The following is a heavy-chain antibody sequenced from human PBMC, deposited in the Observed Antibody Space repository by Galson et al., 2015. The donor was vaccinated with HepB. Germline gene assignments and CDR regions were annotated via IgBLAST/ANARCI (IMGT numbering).Heavy chain of an antibody. CDR1: GYPFTNYG. J-gene: IGHJ4*02. V-gene: IGHV1-18*01. Sequence: SVKVSCKASGYPFTNYGVTWVRQAPGQGLEWMGWINTDTGDTNSAQRFQGRVSMTTDTSTNTAYMDLRSLTSDDTAVYYCARELRFGESLYYFDSWGQGTLVTVSS. CDR2: INTDTGDT. D-gene: IGHD3-10*01. CDR3: ARELRFGESLYYFDS.